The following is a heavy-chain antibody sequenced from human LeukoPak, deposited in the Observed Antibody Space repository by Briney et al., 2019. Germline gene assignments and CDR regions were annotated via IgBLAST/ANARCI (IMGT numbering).Heavy chain of an antibody. J-gene: IGHJ4*02. CDR2: INPNSGGT. Sequence: ASVKVSCKASGYTFTGYYMHWVRQAPGQGLEWMGWINPNSGGTNYAQKFQGRVPMTRDTSISTAYMELSRLRSDDTAVYYCARDYCSSTSCYDYWGQGTLVTVSS. CDR3: ARDYCSSTSCYDY. CDR1: GYTFTGYY. D-gene: IGHD2-2*01. V-gene: IGHV1-2*02.